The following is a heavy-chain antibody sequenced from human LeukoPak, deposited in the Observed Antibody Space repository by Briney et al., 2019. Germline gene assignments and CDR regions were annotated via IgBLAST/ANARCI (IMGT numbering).Heavy chain of an antibody. Sequence: SETLSLTCTVSGGSISSYYWSWIRQPPGKGLEWIGYIYYSGSTNYNPSLKSRVTISVDTSKNQFSLKLSSVTAADTAVYYCARESMRITIFGVVIPDAFDIWGQGTMVTVSS. CDR1: GGSISSYY. CDR2: IYYSGST. J-gene: IGHJ3*02. V-gene: IGHV4-59*01. CDR3: ARESMRITIFGVVIPDAFDI. D-gene: IGHD3-3*01.